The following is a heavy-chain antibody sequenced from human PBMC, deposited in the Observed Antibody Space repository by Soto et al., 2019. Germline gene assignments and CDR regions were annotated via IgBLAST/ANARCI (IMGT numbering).Heavy chain of an antibody. V-gene: IGHV3-74*01. J-gene: IGHJ4*02. CDR2: INRDGTTI. CDR1: GFTFSRHY. D-gene: IGHD3-10*01. Sequence: EVQLVESGGGSIQPGGSLRLSCAASGFTFSRHYMHWVRQGPGKGLDWVSRINRDGTTINYADSVKGRFTISRDNAKNTLYLQMNSLRAEDTAVYFCARVYYQENSVDRHFDLWGQGTLVTVSS. CDR3: ARVYYQENSVDRHFDL.